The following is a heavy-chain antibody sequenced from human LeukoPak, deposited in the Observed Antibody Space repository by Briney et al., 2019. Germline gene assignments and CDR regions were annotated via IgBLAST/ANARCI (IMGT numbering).Heavy chain of an antibody. V-gene: IGHV1-24*01. CDR3: ATRGDSSGYRLPFDY. CDR1: GYTLTELS. CDR2: FDPEDGET. J-gene: IGHJ4*02. Sequence: ASVKVSCKVSGYTLTELSMHWVRQAPGKGLEWMGGFDPEDGETIYAQKFQGRVTMTEDTSTDTAYMELSSLRSEDTAVYYCATRGDSSGYRLPFDYWGQGTLVTVSS. D-gene: IGHD3-22*01.